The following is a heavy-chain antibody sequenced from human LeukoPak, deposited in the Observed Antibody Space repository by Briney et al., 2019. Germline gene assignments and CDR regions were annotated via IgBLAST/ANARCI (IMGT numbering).Heavy chain of an antibody. CDR3: ARPRVPYYYDSSGYHDAFDI. D-gene: IGHD3-22*01. CDR1: GGSISSSSYY. J-gene: IGHJ3*02. CDR2: IYYSGST. V-gene: IGHV4-39*01. Sequence: PSETLPLTCTVSGGSISSSSYYWGWIRQPPGKGLEWIGSIYYSGSTYYNPSLKSRVTISVDTSKNQFSLKLSSVTAADTAVYYCARPRVPYYYDSSGYHDAFDIWGQGTMVTVSS.